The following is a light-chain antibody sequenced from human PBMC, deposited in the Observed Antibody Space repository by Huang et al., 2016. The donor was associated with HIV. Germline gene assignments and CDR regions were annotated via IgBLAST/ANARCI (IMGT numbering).Light chain of an antibody. CDR1: QDIRNY. J-gene: IGKJ2*01. CDR2: DAS. CDR3: QHYDNLSLYT. V-gene: IGKV1-33*01. Sequence: DIQMTQSPSSLSASVGDRVTITCQASQDIRNYLNWYQQKPGKAPKLLIYDASNLETGVPSRFSGSGSGTYFTFTISSLQPEDIATYYCQHYDNLSLYTFGQGTKLEIK.